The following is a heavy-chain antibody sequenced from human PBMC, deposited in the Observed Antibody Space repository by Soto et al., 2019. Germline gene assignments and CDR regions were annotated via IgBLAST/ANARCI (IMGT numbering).Heavy chain of an antibody. CDR2: IYSSGRT. D-gene: IGHD1-20*01. Sequence: PSETLSLTCNVSGDSITTSGYYWDWIRQPPGKGLEWIGSIYSSGRTYYNPSLNSRVTISLDTAKNQIYLKLNSVTAADTAVHYYGINATDRAAYYYSGMDVWGQGTTVTVSS. V-gene: IGHV4-39*01. CDR3: GINATDRAAYYYSGMDV. J-gene: IGHJ6*02. CDR1: GDSITTSGYY.